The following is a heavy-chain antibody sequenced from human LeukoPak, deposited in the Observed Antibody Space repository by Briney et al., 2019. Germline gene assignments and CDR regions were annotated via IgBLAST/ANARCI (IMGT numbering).Heavy chain of an antibody. Sequence: PGRSLRLSCAASGFTFSSYGMHWVRQAPGKGLEWVAVIWYDGSNKYYADSVKGRFTISRDNSKNTLYLQMNSLRAEDTAVYYCAKDSNPSGSSFDYWGQGTLVTVSS. J-gene: IGHJ4*02. D-gene: IGHD1-26*01. CDR1: GFTFSSYG. CDR2: IWYDGSNK. V-gene: IGHV3-33*06. CDR3: AKDSNPSGSSFDY.